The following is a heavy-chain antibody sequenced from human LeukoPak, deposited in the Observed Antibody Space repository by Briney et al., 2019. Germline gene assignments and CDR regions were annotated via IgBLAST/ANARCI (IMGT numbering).Heavy chain of an antibody. D-gene: IGHD1-26*01. CDR3: ARDPRRELPVDY. CDR2: IYYSGST. J-gene: IGHJ4*02. V-gene: IGHV4-39*07. Sequence: SETLSLTCTVSGGSISSSSYYWGWLRQPPGKGLEWIGSIYYSGSTYYNPSLKSRVTISVDTSKNQFSLKLSSVTAADTAVYYCARDPRRELPVDYWGQGTLVTVSS. CDR1: GGSISSSSYY.